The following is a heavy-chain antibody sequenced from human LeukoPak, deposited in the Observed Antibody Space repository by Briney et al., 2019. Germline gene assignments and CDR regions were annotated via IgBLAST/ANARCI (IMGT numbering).Heavy chain of an antibody. CDR2: MNPNSGNT. Sequence: ASVKASCKASGYTFTSYDINWVRQATGQGLEWMGWMNPNSGNTGYVEKFQGRVTMTRDTSMSTVYMELSSLTSEDTAVYYCARGGIAAAGVDYWGQGTLVTVSS. CDR1: GYTFTSYD. CDR3: ARGGIAAAGVDY. V-gene: IGHV1-8*01. D-gene: IGHD6-13*01. J-gene: IGHJ4*02.